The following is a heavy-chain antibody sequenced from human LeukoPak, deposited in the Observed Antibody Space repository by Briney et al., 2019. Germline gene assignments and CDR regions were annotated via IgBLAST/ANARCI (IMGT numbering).Heavy chain of an antibody. CDR3: ARQPGSDA. CDR1: CCSFSCHW. Sequence: HGESLKISCKASCCSFSCHWIAWVRQMPGKGLEWMGIIFPGDSDTRYSPSFQGQVTISADRSISTAYLQWRSLRASDTAMYYCARQPGSDAWGQGTLVTVSS. D-gene: IGHD1-14*01. J-gene: IGHJ5*02. CDR2: IFPGDSDT. V-gene: IGHV5-51*01.